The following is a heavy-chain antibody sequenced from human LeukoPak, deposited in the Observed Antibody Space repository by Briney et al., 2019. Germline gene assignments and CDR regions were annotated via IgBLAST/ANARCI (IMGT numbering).Heavy chain of an antibody. V-gene: IGHV3-23*01. CDR3: AKWLRYSYGWDV. CDR1: GFTFNNYA. D-gene: IGHD5-12*01. CDR2: IDARGDDT. J-gene: IGHJ6*04. Sequence: GGSLTLSCAASGFTFNNYAMTWVRQAPGKGLEWVSAIDARGDDTFYADFVRGRFTVSRDNVKNMVHLQMNSLRAEDSAFYYCAKWLRYSYGWDVWGKGTTVTVSS.